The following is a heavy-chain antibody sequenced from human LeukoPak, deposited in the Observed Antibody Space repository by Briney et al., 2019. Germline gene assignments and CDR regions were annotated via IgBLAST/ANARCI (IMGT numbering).Heavy chain of an antibody. CDR3: AKGSSGYFVDL. Sequence: GSLRLSCAASGFIFNNFGLIWVRQAPGKGLEWVSAISNYGGGTNYADFVKGRFTISRDNSKNTLFLQMNSLRAEDTALYYCAKGSSGYFVDLWGQGTLVTVSS. CDR1: GFIFNNFG. J-gene: IGHJ5*02. D-gene: IGHD3-22*01. V-gene: IGHV3-23*01. CDR2: ISNYGGGT.